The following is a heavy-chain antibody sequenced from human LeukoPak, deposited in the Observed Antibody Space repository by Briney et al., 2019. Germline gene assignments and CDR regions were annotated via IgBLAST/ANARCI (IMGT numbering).Heavy chain of an antibody. V-gene: IGHV3-23*01. CDR2: ISGSGGST. D-gene: IGHD2-15*01. Sequence: GGSLRLSCAASGFTFSSYAMSWVRQAPGKGLEWVSAISGSGGSTYYADSVKGRFTISRDNSKNTLYLQMNSLRAEDTAVYYCAKGKTDIVVATSNYGFDPWGQGTLVTVSS. CDR1: GFTFSSYA. CDR3: AKGKTDIVVATSNYGFDP. J-gene: IGHJ5*02.